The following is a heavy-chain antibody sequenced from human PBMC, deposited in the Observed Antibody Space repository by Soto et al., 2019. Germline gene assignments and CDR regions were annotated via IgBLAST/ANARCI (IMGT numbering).Heavy chain of an antibody. CDR3: ARCPQPPDTADPYAVDV. V-gene: IGHV1-69*18. CDR2: IVPSVDTT. D-gene: IGHD5-18*01. J-gene: IGHJ6*02. Sequence: QVQLVQSGTEVKKPGASVKVSCKASGGTFSRSVFHWVRQAPGQGLEWMGMIVPSVDTTNYAQKFQARVTISADQFTSTVYMELRSLRSEDTAVYYCARCPQPPDTADPYAVDVWGQGTRVIVSS. CDR1: GGTFSRSV.